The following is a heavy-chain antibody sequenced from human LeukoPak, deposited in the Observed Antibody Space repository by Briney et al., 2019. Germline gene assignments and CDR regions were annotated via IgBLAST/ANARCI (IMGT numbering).Heavy chain of an antibody. D-gene: IGHD5-24*01. V-gene: IGHV4-39*07. CDR2: IYSSGST. CDR1: GGSISSSSYY. J-gene: IGHJ4*02. Sequence: SETLSLTCTVSGGSISSSSYYWGWIRQPPGKGLEWIGSIYSSGSTYYNPSLKSRVTISVDTSKNQFSLKLSSVTAADTAVYYCATGRDGYKHLIFDYWGQGTLVTVSS. CDR3: ATGRDGYKHLIFDY.